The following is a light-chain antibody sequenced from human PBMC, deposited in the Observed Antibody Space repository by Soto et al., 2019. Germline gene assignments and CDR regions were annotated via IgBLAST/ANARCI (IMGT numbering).Light chain of an antibody. V-gene: IGKV1-5*01. CDR3: QQYHSFSWT. Sequence: DIPMTQSPSTLSASVGDRVTITCRASQSITIWLAWYQQKPGKAPKLLIFDASSLESGVPSRFSGSGSGTEFTLTISSLQPDDFATYYCQQYHSFSWTFGQGTKVEIK. CDR1: QSITIW. CDR2: DAS. J-gene: IGKJ1*01.